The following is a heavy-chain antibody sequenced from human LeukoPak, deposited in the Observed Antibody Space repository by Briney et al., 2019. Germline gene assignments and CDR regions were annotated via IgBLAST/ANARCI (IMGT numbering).Heavy chain of an antibody. Sequence: GGSLRLSCAASGFTFSSFGMTWVRQAPGKGLEWVSAISGGGGNTYYADSVKGRFTISRDNSKNTLYLQMNSLRAEDTAVYYCAKGYSGGWPYYFDYWGQGTLVTVSS. CDR1: GFTFSSFG. CDR2: ISGGGGNT. D-gene: IGHD6-25*01. V-gene: IGHV3-23*01. J-gene: IGHJ4*02. CDR3: AKGYSGGWPYYFDY.